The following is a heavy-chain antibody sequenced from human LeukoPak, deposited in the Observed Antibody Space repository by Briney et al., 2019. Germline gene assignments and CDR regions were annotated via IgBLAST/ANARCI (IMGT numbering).Heavy chain of an antibody. CDR2: IYTSGST. D-gene: IGHD6-6*01. CDR3: ARTGGGSSSVYYYGMDV. Sequence: PSETLSLTCTVSGGSISSYYWSWIRQPAGKGLEWIGRIYTSGSTNYYPSLKSRVTMSVDTSKNQFSLKLSSVTAADTAVYYCARTGGGSSSVYYYGMDVWGQGTTVTVSS. J-gene: IGHJ6*02. V-gene: IGHV4-4*07. CDR1: GGSISSYY.